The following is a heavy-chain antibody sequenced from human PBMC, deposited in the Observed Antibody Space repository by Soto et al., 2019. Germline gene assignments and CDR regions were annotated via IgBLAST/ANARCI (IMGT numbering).Heavy chain of an antibody. CDR1: GTTFCNYA. V-gene: IGHV1-69*01. J-gene: IGHJ4*02. D-gene: IGHD2-15*01. CDR3: VARRYCSGGSCPDYFDY. Sequence: QEQVVQSGAEVKKPGSSVKVSYKASGTTFCNYAISWVRQAPGQGHEWMGGIIPIFGTTNYPQKFQGRLTITADESTSTVYMELSSLTSEDTAVYYCVARRYCSGGSCPDYFDYWGQGTLVTVSS. CDR2: IIPIFGTT.